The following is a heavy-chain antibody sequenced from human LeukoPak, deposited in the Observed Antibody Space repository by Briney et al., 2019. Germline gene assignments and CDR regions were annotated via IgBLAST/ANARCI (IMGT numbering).Heavy chain of an antibody. CDR2: MDPNSGNT. J-gene: IGHJ4*01. CDR3: ARVQGSDTSGSFDH. CDR1: GYTFISHD. Sequence: ASVKVSCKTSGYTFISHDINWVRQATGQGLEWMGWMDPNSGNTGYAQRFQGRVTLTRSTSLSEAYMELTSLKFEDTAVYYCARVQGSDTSGSFDHWGQGTLVAVSS. D-gene: IGHD1-26*01. V-gene: IGHV1-8*01.